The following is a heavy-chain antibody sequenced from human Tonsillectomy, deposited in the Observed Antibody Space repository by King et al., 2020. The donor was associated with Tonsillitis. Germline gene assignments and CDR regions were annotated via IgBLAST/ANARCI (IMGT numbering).Heavy chain of an antibody. J-gene: IGHJ3*02. V-gene: IGHV1-2*04. CDR1: GYTFTGYY. CDR2: INPNSGGT. Sequence: VQLVQSGAEVKKPGASVKVSCKASGYTFTGYYMHWVRQAPGQGLEWMGGINPNSGGTNYAQKFQGWVTITRDTSISTAYMELSRLRSDATAVYYCERVYHNPVGDAFDIWGQGTMVTVSS. CDR3: ERVYHNPVGDAFDI. D-gene: IGHD1-1*01.